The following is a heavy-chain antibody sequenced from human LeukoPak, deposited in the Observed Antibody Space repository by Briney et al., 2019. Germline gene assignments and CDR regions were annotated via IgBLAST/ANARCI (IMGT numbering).Heavy chain of an antibody. CDR1: GFTFSSYE. V-gene: IGHV3-30*02. J-gene: IGHJ4*02. Sequence: GGSLRLSCAASGFTFSSYEMNWVRQAPGKGLEWVAFIRYDGSNKYYADSVKGRFTISRDNSKNTLYLQMNSLRAEDTAVYYCAKDGTGYSSGWYYFDYWGQGTLVTVSS. CDR2: IRYDGSNK. CDR3: AKDGTGYSSGWYYFDY. D-gene: IGHD6-19*01.